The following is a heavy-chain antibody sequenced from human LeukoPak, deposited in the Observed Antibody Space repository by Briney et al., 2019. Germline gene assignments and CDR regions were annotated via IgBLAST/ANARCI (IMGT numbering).Heavy chain of an antibody. J-gene: IGHJ4*02. Sequence: GGSLRLSCVASGFTVSSNYMSWVRQAPGKGLEWVSLIYSGGTTDYADSVKGRFTVSRDNSKNTLYLQMNSLRAEDTAVYYCARSSDGDYYYYFDYWGQGTLVTVSS. CDR2: IYSGGTT. V-gene: IGHV3-66*01. CDR3: ARSSDGDYYYYFDY. D-gene: IGHD4-17*01. CDR1: GFTVSSNY.